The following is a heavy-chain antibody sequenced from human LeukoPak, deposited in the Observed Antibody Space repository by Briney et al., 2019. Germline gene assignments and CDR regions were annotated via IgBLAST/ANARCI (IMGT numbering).Heavy chain of an antibody. CDR3: ARRMYYYGSGSLDY. V-gene: IGHV4-38-2*01. CDR1: GYSISGGYY. J-gene: IGHJ4*02. CDR2: IYHSGST. D-gene: IGHD3-10*01. Sequence: SETLSLTCAVSGYSISGGYYWGWIRQPPGKGLEWIGSIYHSGSTYYNPSLKSRVTISVDTSKNQFSLKLSSVTAADTAVYYCARRMYYYGSGSLDYWGQGTLVTVSS.